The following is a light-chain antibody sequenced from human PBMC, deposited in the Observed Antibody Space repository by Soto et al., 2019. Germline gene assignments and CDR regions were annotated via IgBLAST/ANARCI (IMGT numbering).Light chain of an antibody. CDR2: EVT. Sequence: QSVLTQPASVSGSPGQSITISCTGTSRDIGGYNYVSWYQQHPGKAPKLMIYEVTNRPSGVSNRFSGSKSGNTASLTISGLQAEDEAEYHCSSYTSSSTVIFGGGTKLTVL. CDR1: SRDIGGYNY. J-gene: IGLJ2*01. V-gene: IGLV2-14*01. CDR3: SSYTSSSTVI.